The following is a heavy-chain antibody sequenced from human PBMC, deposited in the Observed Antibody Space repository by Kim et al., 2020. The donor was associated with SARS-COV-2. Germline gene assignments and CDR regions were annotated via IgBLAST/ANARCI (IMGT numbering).Heavy chain of an antibody. J-gene: IGHJ4*02. V-gene: IGHV5-51*01. Sequence: GESLKISCKGSGYSFTSYWIGWVRQMPGKGLEWMGIISPGDSDTRYSTPFQCQVTISADKSISTAYLQGSSLKASDTAMYYCARSGPYSSSYTRIGYWGQGNLVTVSS. CDR3: ARSGPYSSSYTRIGY. CDR1: GYSFTSYW. D-gene: IGHD6-13*01. CDR2: ISPGDSDT.